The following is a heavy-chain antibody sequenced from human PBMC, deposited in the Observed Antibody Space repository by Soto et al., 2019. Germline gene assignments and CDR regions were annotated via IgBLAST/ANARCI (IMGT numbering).Heavy chain of an antibody. J-gene: IGHJ4*02. D-gene: IGHD6-13*01. Sequence: QVQLQESGPGLVKPSQTLSLTCTVSGGSISSGGYYWSWIRQHPGKGLEWIGYIYYSGSTYYNPSLKSRVTISVDTSKNQFSLKLSSVTAADTAVYYCARGLGGQQLVPEPYFDYWGQGTLVTVSS. CDR3: ARGLGGQQLVPEPYFDY. V-gene: IGHV4-31*03. CDR1: GGSISSGGYY. CDR2: IYYSGST.